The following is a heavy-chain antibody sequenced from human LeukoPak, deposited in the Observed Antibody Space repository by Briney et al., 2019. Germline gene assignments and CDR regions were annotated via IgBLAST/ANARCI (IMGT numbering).Heavy chain of an antibody. D-gene: IGHD4-17*01. CDR3: ARERYDAFDI. Sequence: PGGSLRLSCADSGFTFSSYWMNWVRQAPGKGLEWVANIKQDGSEKYYVDSVKGRFTISRDNAKNSLYLQMNSLRAEDTAVYYCARERYDAFDIWGQGTMVTVSS. CDR2: IKQDGSEK. CDR1: GFTFSSYW. J-gene: IGHJ3*02. V-gene: IGHV3-7*04.